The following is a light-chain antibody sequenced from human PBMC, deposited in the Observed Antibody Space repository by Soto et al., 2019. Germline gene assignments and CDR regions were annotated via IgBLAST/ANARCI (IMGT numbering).Light chain of an antibody. CDR2: KAS. Sequence: DIQMTQSPSTLSGSVGDRVTITCRASQTISSWLAWQQQKRGKAPKLLIYKASTLTSGVPSRFSGRGSGTECTLTISSQQPDDFATYYCQHYNSYSEAFGPGTKV. CDR3: QHYNSYSEA. J-gene: IGKJ1*01. V-gene: IGKV1-5*03. CDR1: QTISSW.